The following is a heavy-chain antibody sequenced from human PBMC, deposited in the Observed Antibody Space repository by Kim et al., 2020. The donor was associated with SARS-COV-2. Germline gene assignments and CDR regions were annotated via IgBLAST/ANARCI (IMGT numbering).Heavy chain of an antibody. CDR1: GFSVSSYW. D-gene: IGHD3-10*02. Sequence: GGSLRLSCAASGFSVSSYWLNWVRQAPGKGLVWVSRISPDGSTTDYADSVKGRFTMSRDNAENTLYLQMNSRRAEDTAVYYCARGMFWDGFDVWGQGTTVTVSS. CDR2: ISPDGSTT. CDR3: ARGMFWDGFDV. V-gene: IGHV3-74*01. J-gene: IGHJ6*02.